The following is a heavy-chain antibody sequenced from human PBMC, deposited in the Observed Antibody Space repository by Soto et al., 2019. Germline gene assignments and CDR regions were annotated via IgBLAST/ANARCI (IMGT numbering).Heavy chain of an antibody. CDR1: GDSFNDYY. V-gene: IGHV1-2*04. Sequence: QVQLVQSGAEVRKPGASVTVSCRSSGDSFNDYYIHWVRQAPGQGFEWKGWINPNGGGTKYAQKFQGWVSMTRDTSIRTVYMQLSRLRSDDTAVYYCARESGGATATLDYYYFYMDVWGTGTTVTVSS. D-gene: IGHD5-12*01. CDR2: INPNGGGT. J-gene: IGHJ6*03. CDR3: ARESGGATATLDYYYFYMDV.